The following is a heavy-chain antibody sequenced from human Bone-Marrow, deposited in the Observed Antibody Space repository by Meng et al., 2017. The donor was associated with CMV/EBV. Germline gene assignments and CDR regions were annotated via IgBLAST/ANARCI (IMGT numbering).Heavy chain of an antibody. CDR2: FDPEDGET. D-gene: IGHD2-2*01. Sequence: QGQLVQSGAEVKKPGASVKVPCKVSGYTRTELSMHWVRQAPGKGLEWMGGFDPEDGETIYAQKFQGRVTMTEDTSTDTAYMELSSLRSEDTAVYYCATVGEYPYYFDYWGQGTLVTVSS. CDR3: ATVGEYPYYFDY. J-gene: IGHJ4*02. V-gene: IGHV1-24*01. CDR1: GYTRTELS.